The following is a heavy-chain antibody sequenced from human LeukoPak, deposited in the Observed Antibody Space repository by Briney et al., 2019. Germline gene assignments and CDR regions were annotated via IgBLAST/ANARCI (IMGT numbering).Heavy chain of an antibody. V-gene: IGHV3-30*03. CDR2: ISDDGTKE. Sequence: GGSLRLSCAASGFSFSDHCMHWVGQAPGKGPEWVSVISDDGTKEYYADSGKGRLTISRDNSKKTVYLQMNSLRAEDTAVCYCARGRAYGVTIMDAFDIWGQGTMVTVSS. CDR1: GFSFSDHC. J-gene: IGHJ3*02. CDR3: ARGRAYGVTIMDAFDI. D-gene: IGHD3-3*01.